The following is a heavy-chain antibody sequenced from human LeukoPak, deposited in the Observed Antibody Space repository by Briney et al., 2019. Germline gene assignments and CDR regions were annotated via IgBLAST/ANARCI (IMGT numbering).Heavy chain of an antibody. Sequence: PGGSLRLSWAASGFTFSSYTMNWVRQAPGKGLEWVSSISSSSSAIYYAASVKGRFTISRDNAKNSLYLQMNSLRDEDTAVYYCARGALRYSDYWGQGTLVTVSS. CDR1: GFTFSSYT. CDR2: ISSSSSAI. V-gene: IGHV3-48*02. CDR3: ARGALRYSDY. D-gene: IGHD3-9*01. J-gene: IGHJ4*02.